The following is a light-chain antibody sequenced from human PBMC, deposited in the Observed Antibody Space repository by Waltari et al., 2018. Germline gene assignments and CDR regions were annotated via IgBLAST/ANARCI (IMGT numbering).Light chain of an antibody. J-gene: IGKJ1*01. CDR2: KAS. Sequence: DIQMTQSPSTLSASVGDRVTITCRASQSVSTSLAWYQQKPGKAPKVLIYKASSLESGVPLRFSGSGSGTEFTLTITSLQPDDVAIDSCKQYITYPWTFGQGTKVEVK. V-gene: IGKV1-5*03. CDR1: QSVSTS. CDR3: KQYITYPWT.